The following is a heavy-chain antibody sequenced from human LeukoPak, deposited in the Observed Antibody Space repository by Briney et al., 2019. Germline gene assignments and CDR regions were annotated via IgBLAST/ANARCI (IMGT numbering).Heavy chain of an antibody. V-gene: IGHV4-30-4*08. Sequence: PSQTLSLTCTVSGGSISSGDYYWSWIRQPPGKGLEWIGYIYYSGSTNYNPSLKSRVTISVDTSKNQFSLKLSSVTAADTAVYYCARNFGVVPYYMDVWGKGTTVTVSS. CDR3: ARNFGVVPYYMDV. CDR1: GGSISSGDYY. D-gene: IGHD3-3*01. J-gene: IGHJ6*03. CDR2: IYYSGST.